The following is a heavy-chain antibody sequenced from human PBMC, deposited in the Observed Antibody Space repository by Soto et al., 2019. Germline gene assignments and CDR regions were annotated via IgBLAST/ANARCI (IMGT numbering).Heavy chain of an antibody. V-gene: IGHV3-7*03. Sequence: PGGSLRLSCVASEFTFIKYWMNWGRQAPGKGLEWVANIKGDGSEQHYVDSVKGRFTISRDNAKSSLYLQMNTLKAEDTAIYYCASHGDIRSGSDCYRYFNYWGQGTLVTVSS. CDR3: ASHGDIRSGSDCYRYFNY. CDR2: IKGDGSEQ. J-gene: IGHJ4*02. CDR1: EFTFIKYW. D-gene: IGHD5-12*01.